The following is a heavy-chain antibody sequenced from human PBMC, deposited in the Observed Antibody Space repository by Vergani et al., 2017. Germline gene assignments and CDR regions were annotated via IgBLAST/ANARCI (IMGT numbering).Heavy chain of an antibody. V-gene: IGHV5-51*01. CDR3: ARLYGRDSSGSKYFDY. Sequence: EVQLVQSGAEVKKPGASLKISCQISGYSFTNYWIGWVRQMPGKGLEWMGIIHPADSDTRYSPSFQGQVTISVDKSISTAYLQRSSLRASDSAMYYCARLYGRDSSGSKYFDYWGQGTLVTGSS. CDR2: IHPADSDT. J-gene: IGHJ4*02. D-gene: IGHD3-22*01. CDR1: GYSFTNYW.